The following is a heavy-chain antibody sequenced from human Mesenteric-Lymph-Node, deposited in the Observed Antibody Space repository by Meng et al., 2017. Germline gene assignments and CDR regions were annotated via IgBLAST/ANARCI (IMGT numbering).Heavy chain of an antibody. D-gene: IGHD1-26*01. J-gene: IGHJ4*02. CDR2: ISAYNGNT. Sequence: QVQLVHCGAEVKKPGASVKVSCKASGYTLTSYYVHWVRQAPGQGLEWMGWISAYNGNTNYAQKLQGRVTMTTDTSTSTAYMELSSLRSEDTAVYYCARDIVGAASKFDYWGQGTLVTVSS. CDR3: ARDIVGAASKFDY. CDR1: GYTLTSYY. V-gene: IGHV1-18*04.